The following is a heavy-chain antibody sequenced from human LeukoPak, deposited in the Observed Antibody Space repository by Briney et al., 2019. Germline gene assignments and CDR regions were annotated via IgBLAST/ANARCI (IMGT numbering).Heavy chain of an antibody. CDR2: ISGSGGST. V-gene: IGHV3-23*01. CDR3: AKKHFYDILTGCYFDY. CDR1: GFTFSSYG. D-gene: IGHD3-9*01. Sequence: PGGSLRLSCAASGFTFSSYGMSWVRQAPGKGLEWVSAISGSGGSTYYADSVKGRFTISRDNSKNTLYLQMNSLRAEDTALYYCAKKHFYDILTGCYFDYWGQGTLVTVSS. J-gene: IGHJ4*02.